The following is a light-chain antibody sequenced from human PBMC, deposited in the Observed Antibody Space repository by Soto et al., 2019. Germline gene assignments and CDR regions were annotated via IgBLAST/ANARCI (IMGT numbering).Light chain of an antibody. CDR2: GAS. CDR3: LQDRSHFWT. CDR1: QDIRNY. J-gene: IGKJ1*01. Sequence: AIQVTQSPTSLSSSVGDRVTITCRSSQDIRNYLGWYQQKPGKAPQLLIYGASSLQRGVSSRFSGSGFGTDVTLTISSMQPEDSATYYCLQDRSHFWTFGQGTKVEI. V-gene: IGKV1-6*01.